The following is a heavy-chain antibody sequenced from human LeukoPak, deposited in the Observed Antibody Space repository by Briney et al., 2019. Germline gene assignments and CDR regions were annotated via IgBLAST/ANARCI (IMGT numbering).Heavy chain of an antibody. V-gene: IGHV3-30-3*01. J-gene: IGHJ4*02. D-gene: IGHD1-26*01. CDR3: AKDERWELRSAFYYFDY. Sequence: GGSLRLSCAASGFTFSSYAMHWVRQAPGKGLEWVAVISYDGSNKYYADSVKGRFTISRDNSKNTLYLQMNSLRAEDTAVYYCAKDERWELRSAFYYFDYWGQGTLVTVSS. CDR1: GFTFSSYA. CDR2: ISYDGSNK.